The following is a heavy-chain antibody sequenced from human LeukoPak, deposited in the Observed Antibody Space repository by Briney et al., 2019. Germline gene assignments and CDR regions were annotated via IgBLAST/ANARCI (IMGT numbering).Heavy chain of an antibody. CDR3: ARNRGYDALDY. J-gene: IGHJ4*02. D-gene: IGHD5-12*01. Sequence: GXXXXXXSHISSDGSRTDYADSVKGRFTISRDNAKNMLYLQMNSLRAEDTAVYYCARNRGYDALDYWGQGTLVTVSS. V-gene: IGHV3-74*01. CDR2: ISSDGSRT.